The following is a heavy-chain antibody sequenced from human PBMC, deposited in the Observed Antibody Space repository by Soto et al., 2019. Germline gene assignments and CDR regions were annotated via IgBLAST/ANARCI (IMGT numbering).Heavy chain of an antibody. Sequence: SETLSLTCAVYGGSFSGYYWSWIRQPPGKGLEWIGEINHSGSTNYNPSLKSRVTISVDTSKNQFSLKLSSVTAADTAVYYCARAGIAVAVGNFDYWGQGTLVTVSS. CDR3: ARAGIAVAVGNFDY. J-gene: IGHJ4*02. CDR1: GGSFSGYY. CDR2: INHSGST. V-gene: IGHV4-34*01. D-gene: IGHD6-19*01.